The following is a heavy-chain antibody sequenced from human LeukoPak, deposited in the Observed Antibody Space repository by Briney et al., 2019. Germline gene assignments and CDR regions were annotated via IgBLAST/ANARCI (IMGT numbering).Heavy chain of an antibody. CDR1: GFTFSSYG. D-gene: IGHD6-19*01. CDR2: IWYDGSNK. V-gene: IGHV3-33*06. CDR3: AKVRAPSGWFNSDY. J-gene: IGHJ4*02. Sequence: GGSLRLSCAASGFTFSSYGMHWVRQAPGKGLEWVAVIWYDGSNKYYADSVKGRFTISRDNSKNTLYLQMNSLRVEDTAAYYCAKVRAPSGWFNSDYWGQGTLVTVSS.